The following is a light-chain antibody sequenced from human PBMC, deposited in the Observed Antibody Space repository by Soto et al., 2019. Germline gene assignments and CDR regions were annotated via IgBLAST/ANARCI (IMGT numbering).Light chain of an antibody. V-gene: IGKV3D-20*02. CDR2: GVS. CDR3: QQHSHWPPWT. CDR1: QSVTSSY. J-gene: IGKJ1*01. Sequence: EIVLTQSPGTLSLSPGERATLSCRASQSVTSSYLAWYQQKPGQAPRLVIYGVSSRATGIPDRFSGSGSGTDFTLTISSLEPEDFAVYYCQQHSHWPPWTFGQGTKVDI.